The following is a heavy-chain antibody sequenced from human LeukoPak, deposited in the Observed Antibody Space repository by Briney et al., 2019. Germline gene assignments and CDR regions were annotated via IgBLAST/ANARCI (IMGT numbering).Heavy chain of an antibody. V-gene: IGHV3-23*01. J-gene: IGHJ4*02. D-gene: IGHD1-26*01. CDR2: ISGSGGNT. CDR3: ARENDDLEGALDY. Sequence: GGSLRLSCTASGFTFSSYAMSWVRQAPGRGLEWVSFISGSGGNTYYADSVKGRFTISRDNSKNTLYLQMNSLRAEDTAVYYCARENDDLEGALDYWGQGTLVTVSS. CDR1: GFTFSSYA.